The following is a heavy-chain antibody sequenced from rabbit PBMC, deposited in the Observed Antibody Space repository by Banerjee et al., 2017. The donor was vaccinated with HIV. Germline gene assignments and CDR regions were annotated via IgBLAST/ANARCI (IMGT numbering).Heavy chain of an antibody. CDR3: ARDRDWTLDL. CDR2: INTGSGST. D-gene: IGHD4-2*01. J-gene: IGHJ4*01. Sequence: QEQLEESGGDLVKPEGSLTLTCTVSGFSLSGYWMSWVRQAPGKGLEWIGYINTGSGSTDYASWVNGRFTISKTSSTTVTLQMTSLTAADTATYFCARDRDWTLDLWGPGTLVTVS. V-gene: IGHV1S45*01. CDR1: GFSLSGYW.